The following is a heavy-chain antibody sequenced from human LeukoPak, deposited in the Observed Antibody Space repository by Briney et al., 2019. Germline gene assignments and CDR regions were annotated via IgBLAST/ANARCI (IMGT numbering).Heavy chain of an antibody. CDR2: ISGSGYST. J-gene: IGHJ4*02. CDR1: GFTFSNDG. D-gene: IGHD3-10*01. CDR3: AKVSMVRDDYFDY. Sequence: GGSLRLSCAASGFTFSNDGMSWVRQAPGKGLEWVSGISGSGYSTYFADSVKGRFTISRDKSKNTLYLQMNSLRAEDTAVYYCAKVSMVRDDYFDYWGQGTLVTVSS. V-gene: IGHV3-23*01.